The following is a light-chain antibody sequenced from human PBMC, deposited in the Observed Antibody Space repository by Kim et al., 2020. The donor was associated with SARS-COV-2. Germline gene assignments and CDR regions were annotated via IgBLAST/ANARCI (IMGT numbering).Light chain of an antibody. J-gene: IGKJ4*01. CDR2: DAS. V-gene: IGKV3-11*01. Sequence: WSPGERATLSCRASRSVSSSVAWYQQKPGQAPRLLIYDASNRAAGIPARFSGSGSGTDFTLTISSLEPEDFAVYYCQDRSNWPPAFGGGTKVDIK. CDR3: QDRSNWPPA. CDR1: RSVSSS.